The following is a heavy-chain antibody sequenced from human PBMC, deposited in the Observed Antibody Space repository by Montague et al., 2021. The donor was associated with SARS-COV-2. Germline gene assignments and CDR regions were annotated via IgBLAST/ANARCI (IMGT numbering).Heavy chain of an antibody. V-gene: IGHV4-59*04. J-gene: IGHJ4*02. D-gene: IGHD5-12*01. CDR3: ASAPRYSFGFWAY. CDR2: INHSGYT. Sequence: SETLSLTCTVSGGSISTYYWNWIRQFPGKGLEWVGEINHSGYTDXNPSLESRLTISLDSSKKQFSLKMTSVTAADTAIYYCASAPRYSFGFWAYWGQGTLVSVSS. CDR1: GGSISTYY.